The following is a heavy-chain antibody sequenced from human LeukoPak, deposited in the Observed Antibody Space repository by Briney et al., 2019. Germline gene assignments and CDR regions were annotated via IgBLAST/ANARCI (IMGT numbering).Heavy chain of an antibody. CDR3: ARSRRGGSCSGGSCYRVRKYFDY. D-gene: IGHD2-15*01. V-gene: IGHV4-34*01. J-gene: IGHJ4*02. CDR1: GGSISGYY. Sequence: SETLSLTCTVSGGSISGYYWSWIRQPPGKGLEWIGEINHSGSTNYNPSLKSRVTISLDTSKNQFSLKLSSVTAADTAVYYCARSRRGGSCSGGSCYRVRKYFDYWGQGTLVTVSS. CDR2: INHSGST.